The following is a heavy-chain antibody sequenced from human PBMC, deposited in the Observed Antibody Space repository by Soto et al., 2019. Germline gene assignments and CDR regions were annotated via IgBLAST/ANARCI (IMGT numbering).Heavy chain of an antibody. CDR3: ARDKNYYYYGMDV. V-gene: IGHV4-34*01. CDR1: GGSFSGYY. Sequence: SETLSLTCAVYGGSFSGYYWSWIRQPPGKGLEWIGELNHSGSTKYNPSLKGRVSISVDTSKNQFSLRLNSVTAADTAVYYCARDKNYYYYGMDVWGQGTKVTVYS. CDR2: LNHSGST. J-gene: IGHJ6*02.